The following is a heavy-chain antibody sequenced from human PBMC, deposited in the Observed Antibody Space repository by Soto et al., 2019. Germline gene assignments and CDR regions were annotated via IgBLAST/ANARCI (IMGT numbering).Heavy chain of an antibody. D-gene: IGHD1-1*01. CDR3: ARHVRTGNLCDY. CDR2: IYYSGST. J-gene: IGHJ4*02. CDR1: GGSISSSSYY. Sequence: SETLSLTCTVSGGSISSSSYYWGWIRQPPGKGLEWIGSIYYSGSTYYNPSLKSRVTISVDTSKNQFSLKLSSVTAADTAVYYCARHVRTGNLCDYWGQGTLVTVSS. V-gene: IGHV4-39*01.